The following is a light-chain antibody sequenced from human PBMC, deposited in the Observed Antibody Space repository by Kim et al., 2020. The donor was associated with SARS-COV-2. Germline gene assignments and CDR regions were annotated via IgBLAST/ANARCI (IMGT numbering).Light chain of an antibody. CDR2: GKN. CDR3: NSRDSSGNHLV. V-gene: IGLV3-19*01. Sequence: SSELTQDPAVSVALGQTVRITCQGDSLRSYYASWYQQKPGQAPVLVIYGKNNRPSGIPDRFSVSSSGITASLTITGAQAEDEADYYCNSRDSSGNHLVFG. CDR1: SLRSYY. J-gene: IGLJ2*01.